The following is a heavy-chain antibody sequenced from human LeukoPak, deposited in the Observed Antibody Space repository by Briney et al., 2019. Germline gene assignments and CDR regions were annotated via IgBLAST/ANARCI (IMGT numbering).Heavy chain of an antibody. CDR1: GFTVSSNY. J-gene: IGHJ4*02. Sequence: PGGSLRLSCAASGFTVSSNYMSWVRQAPGKGLEWVSVIYSGGSTYYADSVKGRFTISRDNSKNTLYLQMNGLRAEDTAVHYCARAYYYDRSGDYPFDDWAAGTLVTVSS. CDR3: ARAYYYDRSGDYPFDD. CDR2: IYSGGST. V-gene: IGHV3-53*01. D-gene: IGHD3-22*01.